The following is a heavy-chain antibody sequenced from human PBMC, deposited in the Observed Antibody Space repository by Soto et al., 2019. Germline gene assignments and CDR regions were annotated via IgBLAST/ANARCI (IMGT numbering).Heavy chain of an antibody. Sequence: EVQLLESGGGMVQPGGSLRLSCAASGFTFRNVVMSWVRQAPGQGLEWVSAIRATGGQTFYADSVKGRFTISRDNSKNMLYLQINSLRDEDTALYFCARERGWGVVSPSHDYWGQGTLVTVSA. CDR3: ARERGWGVVSPSHDY. V-gene: IGHV3-23*01. D-gene: IGHD2-21*01. CDR2: IRATGGQT. CDR1: GFTFRNVV. J-gene: IGHJ4*02.